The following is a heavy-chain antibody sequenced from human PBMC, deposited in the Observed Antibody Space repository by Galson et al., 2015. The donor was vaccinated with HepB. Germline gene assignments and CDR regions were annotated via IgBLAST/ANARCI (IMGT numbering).Heavy chain of an antibody. V-gene: IGHV4-39*01. CDR3: ARQVGATYYFDY. D-gene: IGHD1-26*01. J-gene: IGHJ4*02. CDR2: IYYSEST. Sequence: SETLSLTCTVSGGSISSSSYYWGWIRQPPGKGLEWIGSIYYSESTYFNPSLKSQVTISIDTSKKQFSLRLSSVTAADTAVYYCARQVGATYYFDYWGQGTLVTVSS. CDR1: GGSISSSSYY.